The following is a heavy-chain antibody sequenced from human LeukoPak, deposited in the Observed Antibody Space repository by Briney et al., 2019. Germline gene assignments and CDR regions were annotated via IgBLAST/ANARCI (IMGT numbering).Heavy chain of an antibody. CDR1: GFTFSDYE. CDR3: ARGPRGPTGYCSGGRCSPTYEV. CDR2: IRINGSTT. J-gene: IGHJ4*02. D-gene: IGHD2-15*01. Sequence: GGSLRLSCAASGFTFSDYEMNWVRQAPGKGLEWISYIRINGSTTYYADSVNGRFTISRDNAKNSLYLQMNSLRAEDTAVYYCARGPRGPTGYCSGGRCSPTYEVWGQGTLVSVSS. V-gene: IGHV3-48*03.